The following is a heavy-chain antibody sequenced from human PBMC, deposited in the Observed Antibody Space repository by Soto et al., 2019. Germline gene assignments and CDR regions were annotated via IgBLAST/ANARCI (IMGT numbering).Heavy chain of an antibody. CDR1: GDTFSRST. CDR3: ATSDGSASAPFDS. CDR2: IIPMLGMS. Sequence: QVQLVQSGAEVTKPGSSVTVSCTASGDTFSRSTLSWVRQAPGQRLEWMGRIIPMLGMSNSALKFQGRLTXXXDXSTNKVYMPLKSLRSDDTAVYYCATSDGSASAPFDSWGQGTLVTVSS. D-gene: IGHD3-10*01. J-gene: IGHJ4*02. V-gene: IGHV1-69*02.